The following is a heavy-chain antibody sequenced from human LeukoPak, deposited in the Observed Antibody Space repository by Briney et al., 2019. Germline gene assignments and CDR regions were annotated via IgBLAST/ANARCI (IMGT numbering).Heavy chain of an antibody. D-gene: IGHD6-13*01. CDR2: IYPGDSDT. J-gene: IGHJ4*02. Sequence: GESLKISCKASTYSFTSYWIAWVRQMPGKGLEWMGIIYPGDSDTRYSPSFQGQVTISADKSINTAYLQWSSLKASDTAMYYCARLAYSSSWYLDYWGQGTLVTVSS. CDR3: ARLAYSSSWYLDY. CDR1: TYSFTSYW. V-gene: IGHV5-51*01.